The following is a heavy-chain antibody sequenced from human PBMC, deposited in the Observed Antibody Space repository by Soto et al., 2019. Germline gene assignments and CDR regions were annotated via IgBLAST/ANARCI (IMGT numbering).Heavy chain of an antibody. J-gene: IGHJ4*02. CDR2: VYYTGST. Sequence: SETLSLTCSVSGGSISGSYWSWIRQSPGKGLEWLGYVYYTGSTNYSPSLRSRVSISVDTSKNEFSLRLSSVTAADTAVYYCARVPLGYTSSHYFDVWGQGALVTVSS. V-gene: IGHV4-59*01. CDR1: GGSISGSY. CDR3: ARVPLGYTSSHYFDV. D-gene: IGHD6-6*01.